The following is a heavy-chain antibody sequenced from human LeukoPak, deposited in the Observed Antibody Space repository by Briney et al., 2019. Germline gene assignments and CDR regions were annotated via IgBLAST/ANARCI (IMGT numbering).Heavy chain of an antibody. CDR2: ISGSGGDT. D-gene: IGHD1-26*01. V-gene: IGHV3-23*01. J-gene: IGHJ4*02. CDR1: GLTFSNYW. Sequence: GGSLRLSCVVSGLTFSNYWMIWVRQAPGKGPEWVSAISGSGGDTYYADSVKGRFTISRDNSKSTLYLQMNSLRAEDTAVYYCAKKGATTGDFDYWGQGTLVTVSS. CDR3: AKKGATTGDFDY.